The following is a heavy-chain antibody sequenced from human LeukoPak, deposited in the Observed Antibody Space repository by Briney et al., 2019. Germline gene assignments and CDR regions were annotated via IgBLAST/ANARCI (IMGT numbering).Heavy chain of an antibody. CDR2: IYPGDSDT. D-gene: IGHD5-12*01. J-gene: IGHJ4*02. V-gene: IGHV5-51*01. CDR1: GYSFTSYW. CDR3: ARLDRGYSGYGKYYFDY. Sequence: GESLKISCKASGYSFTSYWIGWVRQMPGKGLEWMGIIYPGDSDTRYSPSFQGQVTISADKSISTAYLQWSSLKASDTAMYYCARLDRGYSGYGKYYFDYWGQGTLVTVSS.